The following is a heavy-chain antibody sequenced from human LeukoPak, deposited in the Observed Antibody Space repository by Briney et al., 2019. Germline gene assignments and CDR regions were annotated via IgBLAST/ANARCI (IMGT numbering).Heavy chain of an antibody. Sequence: ASVKVSCKASGYTFTSYDTNWVRRATGQGLELMGWMNPNSGNTGYAQKFQGRVTMTRNTSISTAYMELSSLRSEDTAVYYCARMGRGGSYYDAFDVWGQGTMVAVSS. D-gene: IGHD1-26*01. CDR2: MNPNSGNT. CDR1: GYTFTSYD. J-gene: IGHJ3*01. CDR3: ARMGRGGSYYDAFDV. V-gene: IGHV1-8*01.